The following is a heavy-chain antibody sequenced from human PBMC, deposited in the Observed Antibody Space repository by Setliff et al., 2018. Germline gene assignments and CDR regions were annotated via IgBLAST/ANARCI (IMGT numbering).Heavy chain of an antibody. CDR2: IYTSGST. J-gene: IGHJ5*02. V-gene: IGHV4-61*02. Sequence: SETLSLTCTVSGGSISSGSYYWSWIRQPAGKGLEWIGRIYTSGSTNYNPSLKSRVTISVDTSKNQFPLKLSSVTAEDTAVYYCARVGSKPQLGWFDPWGQGTLVTVSS. D-gene: IGHD1-26*01. CDR1: GGSISSGSYY. CDR3: ARVGSKPQLGWFDP.